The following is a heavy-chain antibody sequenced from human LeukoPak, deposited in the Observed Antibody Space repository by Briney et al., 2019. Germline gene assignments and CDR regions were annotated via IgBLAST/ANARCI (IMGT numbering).Heavy chain of an antibody. V-gene: IGHV3-23*01. J-gene: IGHJ6*03. CDR2: IVGSGDDT. D-gene: IGHD3-10*01. Sequence: GGSLRLSCAASGFIFSIYGMSWVRQAPGKGLEWVSAIVGSGDDTHYADSVKGRFTISRDNSKNTLYLQMNSLRAEDTAVYYCAKDVGYGSGSQNLYYYYYMDVWGKGTTVTISS. CDR1: GFIFSIYG. CDR3: AKDVGYGSGSQNLYYYYYMDV.